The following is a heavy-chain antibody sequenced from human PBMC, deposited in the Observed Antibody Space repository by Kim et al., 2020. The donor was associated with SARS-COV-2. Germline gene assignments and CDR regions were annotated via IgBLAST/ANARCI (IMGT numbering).Heavy chain of an antibody. CDR1: GFTFSSYA. Sequence: GGSLRLSCAASGFTFSSYAMHWVRQAPGKGLEWVAVISYDGSNKYYADSVKGRFTISRDNSKNTLYLQMNSLRAEDTAVYYCARPSRESGSYDLDYWGQG. D-gene: IGHD1-26*01. J-gene: IGHJ4*02. CDR3: ARPSRESGSYDLDY. CDR2: ISYDGSNK. V-gene: IGHV3-30*04.